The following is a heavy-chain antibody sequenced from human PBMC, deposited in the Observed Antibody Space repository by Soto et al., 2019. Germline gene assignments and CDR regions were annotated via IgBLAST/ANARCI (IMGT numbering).Heavy chain of an antibody. CDR2: INHSGST. CDR1: GGSFSGYY. J-gene: IGHJ6*02. D-gene: IGHD3-16*02. CDR3: ARGSNYRALLYGMDV. V-gene: IGHV4-34*01. Sequence: PSETLSLTCAVYGGSFSGYYWSWIRQPPGKGLEWIGEINHSGSTNYNPSLKSRVTTSLDTSKNQFSLKLSSVTAADTAVYYCARGSNYRALLYGMDVWGQGTTVTVSS.